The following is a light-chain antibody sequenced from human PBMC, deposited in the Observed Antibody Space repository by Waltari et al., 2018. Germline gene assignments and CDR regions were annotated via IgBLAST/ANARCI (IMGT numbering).Light chain of an antibody. V-gene: IGLV1-51*02. Sequence: QSVLTLPPSVSAAPGQGVTVPCAGGRPNTWTNSVSSYRQFPGTAPKHLIYENTGRPSGIPGRFSGSKSGTSATLDITGLQAGDEADYYCGTWDSSLSGAVFGGGTRLTVL. CDR2: ENT. CDR3: GTWDSSLSGAV. CDR1: RPNTWTNS. J-gene: IGLJ7*01.